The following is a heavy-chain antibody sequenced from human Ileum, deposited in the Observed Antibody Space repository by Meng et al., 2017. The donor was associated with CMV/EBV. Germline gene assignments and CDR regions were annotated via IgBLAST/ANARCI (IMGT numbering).Heavy chain of an antibody. J-gene: IGHJ4*02. CDR1: GFTFNNFA. V-gene: IGHV3-23*01. D-gene: IGHD2-21*01. Sequence: GGSLRLSCAGSGFTFNNFAMSWVRQAPGKRLEWVSGINDRGDTPFYPDSVKGHFTISRDNSKNTLYLRVNSLRVEDTAVYYCAKADCGDAGCKLIDYWGQGTLVTVSS. CDR2: INDRGDTP. CDR3: AKADCGDAGCKLIDY.